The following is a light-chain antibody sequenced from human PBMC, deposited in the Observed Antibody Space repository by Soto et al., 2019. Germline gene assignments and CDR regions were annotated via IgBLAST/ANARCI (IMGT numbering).Light chain of an antibody. V-gene: IGKV3-11*01. CDR3: QQRSNWP. Sequence: VLTQSPGTLSLSPGERATLSCRASQSVSSSLAWYQQKPGQAPRLLIYDAPNRATGIPARFSGSGSGTDFSLTISSLEPEDFAVYFCQQRSNWPFGGGTKVEIK. CDR1: QSVSSS. J-gene: IGKJ4*01. CDR2: DAP.